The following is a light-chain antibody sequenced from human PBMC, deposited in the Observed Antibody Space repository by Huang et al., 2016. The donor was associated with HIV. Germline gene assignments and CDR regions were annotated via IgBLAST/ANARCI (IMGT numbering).Light chain of an antibody. CDR3: QQTYITPLT. J-gene: IGKJ2*01. Sequence: DIQMTQSPSSLSASVGDRVTIPCRASQSISSYLNWYQQKPGTAPKVLIYAATSLQSGVPSRFSGSGAGTDFTLTINNLQPEDSATYCCQQTYITPLTFGQGTKLEIK. CDR1: QSISSY. CDR2: AAT. V-gene: IGKV1-39*01.